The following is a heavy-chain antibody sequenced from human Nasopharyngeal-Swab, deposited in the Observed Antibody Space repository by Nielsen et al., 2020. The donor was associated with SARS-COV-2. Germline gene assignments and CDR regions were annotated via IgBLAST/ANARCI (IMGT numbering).Heavy chain of an antibody. CDR3: ARRDCSSTSCYADFDY. CDR2: IYPGDSDT. D-gene: IGHD2-2*01. J-gene: IGHJ4*02. V-gene: IGHV5-51*01. Sequence: VRQMPGKGLEWMGIIYPGDSDTTYSPSFQGQVTISADKSISTAYLQWSSLKASDTAMYYCARRDCSSTSCYADFDYWGQGTLVTVSS.